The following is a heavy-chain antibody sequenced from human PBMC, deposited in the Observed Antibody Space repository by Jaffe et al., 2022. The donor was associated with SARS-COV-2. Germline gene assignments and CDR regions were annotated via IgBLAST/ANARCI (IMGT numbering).Heavy chain of an antibody. J-gene: IGHJ4*02. CDR3: ARDPSPTYYFDSTGYYLDY. Sequence: VRLVQSGSEVKMPGASVNISCRTSGYSFTTKYLHWVRQAPGRGLEWLGRINPNTGATDFPQRLQGRVNMARMTSTSTVYLELSRLTSEDTATYFCARDPSPTYYFDSTGYYLDYWGRGTPVTVSS. CDR1: GYSFTTKY. D-gene: IGHD3-22*01. V-gene: IGHV1-46*04. CDR2: INPNTGAT.